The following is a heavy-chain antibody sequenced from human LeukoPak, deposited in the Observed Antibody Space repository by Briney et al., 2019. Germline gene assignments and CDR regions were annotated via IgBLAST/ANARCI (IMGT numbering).Heavy chain of an antibody. V-gene: IGHV3-66*01. J-gene: IGHJ4*02. CDR2: IYSGGST. CDR1: GFTVSSNY. D-gene: IGHD6-6*01. Sequence: GGSLRLSCAASGFTVSSNYMSWVRQAPGKGLEWVSVIYSGGSTYYADSVKGRFTISRDNSKNTLYLQMNSLRAEDTAVHYCARAIGGRLYFDYWGQGTLVTVSS. CDR3: ARAIGGRLYFDY.